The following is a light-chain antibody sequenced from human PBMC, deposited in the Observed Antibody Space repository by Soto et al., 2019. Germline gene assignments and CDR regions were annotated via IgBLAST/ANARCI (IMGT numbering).Light chain of an antibody. CDR3: HQYGSSPFT. V-gene: IGKV3-20*01. J-gene: IGKJ3*01. Sequence: EVVLTQSPATLSLSPGERATLSCRANQSVSANYLAWYQQKPGQDPRLLIYGASSRATGIPDRFSGSGSGTDFTLTISRLEPEDFAVFYCHQYGSSPFTFGPGTKVDIK. CDR1: QSVSANY. CDR2: GAS.